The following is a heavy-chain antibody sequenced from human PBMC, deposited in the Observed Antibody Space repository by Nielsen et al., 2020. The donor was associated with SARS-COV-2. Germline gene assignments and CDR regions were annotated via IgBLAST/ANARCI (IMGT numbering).Heavy chain of an antibody. Sequence: SETLSLTCTVSGGSISSGSYYWSWIRQPAGKGLEWIGRIFTSGSTNYNPSLKSRVTISVDTSKNQFSLKLSSVTAADTAVYYCARSGGTTVTTLSPFYFDYWGQGTLVTVSS. D-gene: IGHD4-17*01. CDR1: GGSISSGSYY. J-gene: IGHJ4*02. CDR3: ARSGGTTVTTLSPFYFDY. V-gene: IGHV4-61*02. CDR2: IFTSGST.